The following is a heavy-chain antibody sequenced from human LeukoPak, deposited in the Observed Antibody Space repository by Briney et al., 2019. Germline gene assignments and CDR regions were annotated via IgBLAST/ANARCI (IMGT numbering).Heavy chain of an antibody. J-gene: IGHJ6*03. CDR2: IIPIFGTA. V-gene: IGHV1-69*05. CDR3: ARSEWGVYYYYYMDV. Sequence: ASVKVSCKASGGTFSSYAISWVRQAPGQGLEWMGGIIPIFGTANYAQKFQGRVTITTDESTSTAYMELSSLRSEDTAVYYCARSEWGVYYYYYMDVWGKGTTVTVSS. CDR1: GGTFSSYA. D-gene: IGHD3-16*01.